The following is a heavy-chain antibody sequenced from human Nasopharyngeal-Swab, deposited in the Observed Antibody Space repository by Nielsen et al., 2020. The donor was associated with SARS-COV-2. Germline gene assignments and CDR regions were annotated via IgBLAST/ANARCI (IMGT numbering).Heavy chain of an antibody. Sequence: GESLKISCKGSGYRFISYWIGWVRQMPGKGLEWMGIIYPGDSDTRYSPSFQGQVTLSADKSINTAYLQWSSLKASDTAMYYCARTAIEGGYYRGDAFDIWGQGTMVTVSS. CDR1: GYRFISYW. D-gene: IGHD3-22*01. CDR2: IYPGDSDT. V-gene: IGHV5-51*01. CDR3: ARTAIEGGYYRGDAFDI. J-gene: IGHJ3*02.